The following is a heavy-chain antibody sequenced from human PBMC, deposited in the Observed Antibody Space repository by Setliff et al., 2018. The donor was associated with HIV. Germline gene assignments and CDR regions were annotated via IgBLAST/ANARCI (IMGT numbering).Heavy chain of an antibody. J-gene: IGHJ1*01. V-gene: IGHV1-18*01. CDR3: ATDPGYSSTWYSESFQH. CDR1: GYTFIRYG. D-gene: IGHD6-13*01. CDR2: ISAYNGNT. Sequence: ASVKVXXXASGYTFIRYGISWVRQAPGQGLEWMGWISAYNGNTNYIEKLQGRVTMAXDTSTRTAYMELSSLRSDDTAMYYCATDPGYSSTWYSESFQHWGQGTVVTVSS.